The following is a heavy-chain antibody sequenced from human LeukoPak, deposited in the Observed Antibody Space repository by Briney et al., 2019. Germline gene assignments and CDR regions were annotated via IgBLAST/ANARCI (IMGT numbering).Heavy chain of an antibody. D-gene: IGHD7-27*01. CDR1: GGTFSSYA. CDR2: IIPIFGTA. J-gene: IGHJ6*03. Sequence: SVKVSCKASGGTFSSYAISWVRQAPGQGLEWMGGIIPIFGTANYAQKFQGRVTITTDESTSTAYMELSSLRSEDTAVYYCAKTGDSNYYYMDVWGKGTTVTASS. CDR3: AKTGDSNYYYMDV. V-gene: IGHV1-69*05.